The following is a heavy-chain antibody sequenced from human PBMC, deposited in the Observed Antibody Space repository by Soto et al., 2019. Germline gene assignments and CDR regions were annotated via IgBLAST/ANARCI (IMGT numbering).Heavy chain of an antibody. D-gene: IGHD3-10*01. CDR3: ASLPPSPYGSGSYVDY. CDR2: IYYSEGT. V-gene: IGHV4-59*01. J-gene: IGHJ4*02. Sequence: QVQLQESGPGLVKPSETLSLTCTVSGGSISSYYWSWIRQPPGKGLEWIGYIYYSEGTNYNPSLKSRVTISLDTSKNQFSLKLSSVTAADTAVYYCASLPPSPYGSGSYVDYWGQGTLVTVSS. CDR1: GGSISSYY.